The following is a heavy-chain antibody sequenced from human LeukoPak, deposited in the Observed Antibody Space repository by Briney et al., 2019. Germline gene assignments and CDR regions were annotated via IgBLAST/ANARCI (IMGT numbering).Heavy chain of an antibody. CDR3: ARDAPSGGYFDY. V-gene: IGHV4-59*01. J-gene: IGHJ4*02. CDR1: GGSISSYY. Sequence: KPSETLSLTCTVSGGSISSYYWSWIRQPPGKGLEWIGYIYYSGSTNYNPSLKSRVTISVDTSKNQFSLKLSSVTAADTAVYYCARDAPSGGYFDYWGQGTLATVSS. CDR2: IYYSGST.